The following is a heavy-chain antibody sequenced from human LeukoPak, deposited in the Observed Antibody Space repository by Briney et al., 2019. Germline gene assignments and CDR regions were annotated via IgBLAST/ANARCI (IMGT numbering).Heavy chain of an antibody. V-gene: IGHV4-34*01. Sequence: SETLSLTCAVYGGSLSGYYWTWIRQPPGKGLEWIGEINQGGVANHNPSLKSRLTISVDTSKNQFSLNLNSVTAADTAMYYCARGPAVASRGLSVWGQGSLVTVSS. D-gene: IGHD6-19*01. CDR1: GGSLSGYY. CDR2: INQGGVA. CDR3: ARGPAVASRGLSV. J-gene: IGHJ4*02.